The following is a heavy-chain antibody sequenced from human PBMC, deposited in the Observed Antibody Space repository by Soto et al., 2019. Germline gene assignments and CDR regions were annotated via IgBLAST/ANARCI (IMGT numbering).Heavy chain of an antibody. Sequence: SETLSLTCAVSGASINSSYYWSWIRQHPGKGLEWIGYIYYSGSTYYNPSLKSRVTISVDTSKNQFSLKLSSVTAADTAVYYCARTVTLWFGEFNWFDPWGQGTLVTVSS. CDR3: ARTVTLWFGEFNWFDP. CDR1: GASINSSYY. D-gene: IGHD3-10*01. J-gene: IGHJ5*02. CDR2: IYYSGST. V-gene: IGHV4-31*11.